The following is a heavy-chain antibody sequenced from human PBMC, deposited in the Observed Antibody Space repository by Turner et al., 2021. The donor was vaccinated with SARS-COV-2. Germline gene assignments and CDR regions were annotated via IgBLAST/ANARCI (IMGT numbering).Heavy chain of an antibody. Sequence: QVQLQESGPGLVRPSETLSLTCTVSGGSISSKSWSWIRQSPGRGREWIGYFYKIGSIDYNPTLRIRVTISVDTSKNQLSLNLISMTAADTAVYYCARHQGSTSGYDHGMNVWGQGTAVIVSS. J-gene: IGHJ6*02. CDR1: GGSISSKS. V-gene: IGHV4-59*08. CDR2: FYKIGSI. CDR3: ARHQGSTSGYDHGMNV. D-gene: IGHD1-1*01.